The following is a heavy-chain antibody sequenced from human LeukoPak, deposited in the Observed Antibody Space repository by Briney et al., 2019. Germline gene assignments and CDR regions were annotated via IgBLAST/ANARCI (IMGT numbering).Heavy chain of an antibody. CDR2: ILSDSATTI. V-gene: IGHV3-48*04. CDR3: VRGTSHPV. J-gene: IGHJ3*01. CDR1: GFTFSSYT. Sequence: GGSLRLSCATSGFTFSSYTMTWVRQAPGKGPEWISSILSDSATTIHYADSVKGRFTISRDNAKNSLYLQMNSLRVEDTAVYYCVRGTSHPVWGQGTTVTVSS. D-gene: IGHD1-14*01.